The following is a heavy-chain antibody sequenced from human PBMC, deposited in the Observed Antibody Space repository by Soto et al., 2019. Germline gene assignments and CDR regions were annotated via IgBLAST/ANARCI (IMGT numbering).Heavy chain of an antibody. J-gene: IGHJ5*02. Sequence: SETLSLTCTVSGGSITSGGYYWSWIRQHPGKGLEWIGYIYYSGFTYYNPSLKIRFTLSVDTSKNQFSLKLSSVTAADTAVYYCARSVFPWGQGTLVTVSS. CDR2: IYYSGFT. CDR3: ARSVFP. V-gene: IGHV4-31*03. CDR1: GGSITSGGYY.